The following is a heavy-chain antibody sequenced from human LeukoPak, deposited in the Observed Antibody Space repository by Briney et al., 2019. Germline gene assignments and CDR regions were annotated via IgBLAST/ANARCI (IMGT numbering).Heavy chain of an antibody. J-gene: IGHJ4*02. CDR2: IYPGDSDT. V-gene: IGHV5-51*01. D-gene: IGHD6-19*01. CDR1: GYGFTIYW. Sequence: GESLKISCKGSGYGFTIYWIGWVRQMPGKGLEWMGIIYPGDSDTRYSPSFQGQVTISADRSINTAYLHWSSLEASDTAIYYCARRLKNSNGWTFDYWGQGTLVTVSS. CDR3: ARRLKNSNGWTFDY.